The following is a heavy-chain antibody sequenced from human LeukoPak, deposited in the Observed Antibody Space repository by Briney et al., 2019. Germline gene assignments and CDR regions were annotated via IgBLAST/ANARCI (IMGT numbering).Heavy chain of an antibody. D-gene: IGHD1-20*01. V-gene: IGHV1-2*02. J-gene: IGHJ4*02. CDR1: GYTFTGYY. CDR2: IIPDSGGT. CDR3: AREGIARTTSFDY. Sequence: ASVKVSCKASGYTFTGYYMHWVRQAPPQGLEWMGCIIPDSGGTNNGQKFQERVSMTRDTSISTAYMELSRLRSIDAAVYYCAREGIARTTSFDYWGQGTLVTVSS.